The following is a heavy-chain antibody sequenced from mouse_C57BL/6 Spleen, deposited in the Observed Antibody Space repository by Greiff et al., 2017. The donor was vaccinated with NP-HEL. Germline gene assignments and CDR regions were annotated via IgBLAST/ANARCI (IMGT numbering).Heavy chain of an antibody. CDR2: ISSGSSTI. J-gene: IGHJ2*01. CDR1: GFTFSDYG. Sequence: EVKLVESGGGLVKPGGSLKLSCAASGFTFSDYGMHWVRQAPEKGLEWVAYISSGSSTIYYADTVKGRFTISRDNAKNTLFLQMTSLRSEDTAMYYCASDYGNYGGFDYWGQGTTLTVSS. D-gene: IGHD2-1*01. CDR3: ASDYGNYGGFDY. V-gene: IGHV5-17*01.